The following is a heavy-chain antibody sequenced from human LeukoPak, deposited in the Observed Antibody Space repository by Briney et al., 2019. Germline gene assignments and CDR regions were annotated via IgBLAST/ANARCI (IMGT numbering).Heavy chain of an antibody. CDR3: ARDRGPGYSYGVLDY. D-gene: IGHD5-18*01. CDR1: GFTFSTYG. V-gene: IGHV3-33*01. J-gene: IGHJ4*02. Sequence: GGSLRLSCAASGFTFSTYGMHWVRQAPGKGLGWMAVMWYDGSNKYYADSVKGRFTISRDNSKNTLYLQMNSLRAEDTAVYYCARDRGPGYSYGVLDYWVQGTLVTVSS. CDR2: MWYDGSNK.